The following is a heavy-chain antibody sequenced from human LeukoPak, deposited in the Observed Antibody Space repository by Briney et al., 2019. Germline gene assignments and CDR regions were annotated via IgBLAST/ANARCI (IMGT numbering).Heavy chain of an antibody. D-gene: IGHD3-10*01. J-gene: IGHJ4*02. V-gene: IGHV3-7*04. Sequence: GGSLRLSCAASGFTFSNSWMGWVRQDPGNGLEWVANIKEDGSEKYYMDSVKGRFTISRDNAKNSLFLQMNSLRAEDTAVYYCARDRGLFDYWGQGTLVTVSS. CDR1: GFTFSNSW. CDR3: ARDRGLFDY. CDR2: IKEDGSEK.